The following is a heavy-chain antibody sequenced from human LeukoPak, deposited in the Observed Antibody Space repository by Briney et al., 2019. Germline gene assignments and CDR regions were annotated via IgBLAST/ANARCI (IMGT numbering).Heavy chain of an antibody. V-gene: IGHV3-23*01. J-gene: IGHJ3*02. CDR3: AKDRSSSWYEGFAFDI. CDR2: ISGSGGST. CDR1: GVTFIRYA. D-gene: IGHD6-13*01. Sequence: GSLRLSCVASGVTFIRYAMSGGRQGPGRGGGRGSAISGSGGSTYYADSVKGRFTISRDNSKNTLYLQMNSLRAEDTAVYYCAKDRSSSWYEGFAFDIWGQGTMVTVSS.